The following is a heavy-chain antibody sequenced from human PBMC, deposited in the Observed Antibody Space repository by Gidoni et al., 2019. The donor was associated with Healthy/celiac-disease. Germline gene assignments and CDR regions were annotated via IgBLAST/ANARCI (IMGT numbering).Heavy chain of an antibody. CDR1: GYTFTGYY. J-gene: IGHJ4*02. Sequence: QVQLVQSGAEVKKPGASVKVSCKASGYTFTGYYMHWVRQAPGQGLEWMGWINPNSGGTNYAQKFQGWVTMTRDTSISTAYMELSRLRSDDTAVYYCAVGETIVGASPTLDYWGQGTLVTVSS. CDR2: INPNSGGT. CDR3: AVGETIVGASPTLDY. V-gene: IGHV1-2*04. D-gene: IGHD1-26*01.